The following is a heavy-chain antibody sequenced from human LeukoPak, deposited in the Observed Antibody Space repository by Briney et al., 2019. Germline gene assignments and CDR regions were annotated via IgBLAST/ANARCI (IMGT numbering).Heavy chain of an antibody. J-gene: IGHJ6*02. V-gene: IGHV3-30-3*01. Sequence: GGSLRLSCAASGFTFSSYAMHWVRQAPGKGLEWVAVISYDGSNKYYADSVKGRFTISRDNSKNTLYLQMNSLRAEDTAVYYCARVGITMVRGAIITLAHYYYYYGMDVWGQGTTVTVSS. CDR2: ISYDGSNK. CDR1: GFTFSSYA. D-gene: IGHD3-10*01. CDR3: ARVGITMVRGAIITLAHYYYYYGMDV.